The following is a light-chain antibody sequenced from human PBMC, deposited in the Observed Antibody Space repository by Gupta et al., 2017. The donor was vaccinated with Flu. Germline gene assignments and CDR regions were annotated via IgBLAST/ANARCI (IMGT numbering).Light chain of an antibody. CDR3: QNYYGSRPA. J-gene: IGKJ3*01. V-gene: IGKV4-1*01. Sequence: IVMTQSPDSLAVSLGDRATINCKSSQSILNSANNKNYLAWYQQKPGQRPKVLIYWASTRESGVPDRFSGSGSGTDFTLTISGLQAEDAAVYFCQNYYGSRPAFGPGTKVEIK. CDR2: WAS. CDR1: QSILNSANNKNY.